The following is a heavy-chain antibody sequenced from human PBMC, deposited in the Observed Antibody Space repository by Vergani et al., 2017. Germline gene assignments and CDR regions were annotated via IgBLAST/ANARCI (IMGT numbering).Heavy chain of an antibody. CDR2: INHSGST. D-gene: IGHD5-24*01. J-gene: IGHJ4*02. Sequence: QVQLQQWGAGLLKPSETLSLTCAVYGGSFSGYYWSWIRQPPGKGLEWIGEINHSGSTNYNPSLKSRVTISVDTSKNQFSLKLSSVTAADTAVYYCARVGNGRDGYNYRIDYWGQGTLVTVSS. CDR3: ARVGNGRDGYNYRIDY. V-gene: IGHV4-34*01. CDR1: GGSFSGYY.